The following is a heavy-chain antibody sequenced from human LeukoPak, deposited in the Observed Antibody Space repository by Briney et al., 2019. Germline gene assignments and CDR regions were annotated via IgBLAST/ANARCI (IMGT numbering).Heavy chain of an antibody. CDR1: GGSISSGGYY. V-gene: IGHV4-61*08. Sequence: SETLSLTCTVSGGSISSGGYYWSWIRQHPGKGLEWIGYIYYSGSTNYNPSLKSRVTISVDTSKNQFSLKLSSVTAADTAVYYCAIAVARQKPHSSGYYYDFDYWGQGTLVTVSS. CDR3: AIAVARQKPHSSGYYYDFDY. CDR2: IYYSGST. J-gene: IGHJ4*02. D-gene: IGHD3-22*01.